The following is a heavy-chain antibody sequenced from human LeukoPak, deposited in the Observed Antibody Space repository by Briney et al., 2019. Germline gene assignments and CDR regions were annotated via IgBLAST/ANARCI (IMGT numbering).Heavy chain of an antibody. CDR1: GYTSTSYG. Sequence: GASLKGSCKASGYTSTSYGISWVRQAPGQRLEWMGWISAYNGNTNYAQKSQGRVTMTTDTSTSTAYMELRSLRSDDTAVYYCATEVRSYYYYMDVWGKGTTVTVSS. CDR2: ISAYNGNT. D-gene: IGHD4-17*01. V-gene: IGHV1-18*01. J-gene: IGHJ6*03. CDR3: ATEVRSYYYYMDV.